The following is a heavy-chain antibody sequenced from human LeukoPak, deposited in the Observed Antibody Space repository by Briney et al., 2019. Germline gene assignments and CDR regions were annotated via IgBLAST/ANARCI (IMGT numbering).Heavy chain of an antibody. CDR3: AGHFGAWHYFDY. Sequence: GGSLRLSCAASGFTFSDYYMSWIRQAPGKGLEWVSYISSSGSNIYYADSVKGRFTISRDNAKNSLYLQMNSLRAEDTAVYYCAGHFGAWHYFDYWGQGTLVTVSS. CDR2: ISSSGSNI. J-gene: IGHJ4*02. D-gene: IGHD3-3*01. V-gene: IGHV3-11*04. CDR1: GFTFSDYY.